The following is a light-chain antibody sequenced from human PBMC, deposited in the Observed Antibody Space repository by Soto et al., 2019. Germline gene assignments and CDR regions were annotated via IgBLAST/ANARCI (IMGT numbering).Light chain of an antibody. V-gene: IGKV1-27*01. Sequence: DIQVTQSPSTLSASVGDTVTVTCRASQSVSGWLAWYQQKPGEAPKLLIYAASTLQSGVPSRFSGSGSGADFTLTISSLQPEDVATYYCQKYNSVLRTFGQGTKVDIK. J-gene: IGKJ1*01. CDR1: QSVSGW. CDR2: AAS. CDR3: QKYNSVLRT.